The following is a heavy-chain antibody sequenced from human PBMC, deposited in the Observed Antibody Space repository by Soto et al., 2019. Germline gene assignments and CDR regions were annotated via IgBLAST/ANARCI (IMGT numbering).Heavy chain of an antibody. J-gene: IGHJ4*02. D-gene: IGHD2-2*01. CDR3: ARAPFHCSSTSCHQIPFDY. CDR2: ISSSSSTI. CDR1: GFTFSSYS. V-gene: IGHV3-48*01. Sequence: GGSLRLACAASGFTFSSYSMNWDRQAPGKGLEWVSYISSSSSTIYYADSVKGRFTISRDNAKNSLYLQMNSLRAEDTAVYYCARAPFHCSSTSCHQIPFDYWGQGTLVTVSS.